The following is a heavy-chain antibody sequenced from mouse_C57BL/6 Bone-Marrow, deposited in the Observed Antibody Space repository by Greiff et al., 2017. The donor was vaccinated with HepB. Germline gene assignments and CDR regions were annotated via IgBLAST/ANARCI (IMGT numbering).Heavy chain of an antibody. CDR3: ASLYYGSSWYFDV. J-gene: IGHJ1*03. D-gene: IGHD1-1*01. CDR1: GYAFSSSW. Sequence: VQLQQSGPELVKPGASVKISCKASGYAFSSSWMNWVKQRPGKGLEWIGRIYPGDGDTNCNGKFKGKATLTADKSSSTAYMQLSSLTSEDSAVYFCASLYYGSSWYFDVWGTGTTVTVSS. CDR2: IYPGDGDT. V-gene: IGHV1-82*01.